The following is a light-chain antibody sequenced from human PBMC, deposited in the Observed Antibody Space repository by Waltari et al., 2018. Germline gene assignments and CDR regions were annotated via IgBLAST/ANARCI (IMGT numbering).Light chain of an antibody. Sequence: EIVLTQSPGTLCLSPGERATLSCRASQSVGRYLVWYQQKPGQAPRLLIYGASSRAAGIPDRFSGSGSGTDFSLTISRLEPEDFAVYYCQHHDRLPAVFGQGTKVEIK. CDR1: QSVGRY. CDR2: GAS. V-gene: IGKV3-20*01. CDR3: QHHDRLPAV. J-gene: IGKJ1*01.